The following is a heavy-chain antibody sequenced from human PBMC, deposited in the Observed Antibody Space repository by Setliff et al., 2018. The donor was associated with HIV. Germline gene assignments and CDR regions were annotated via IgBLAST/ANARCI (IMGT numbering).Heavy chain of an antibody. CDR2: ISSSSSTI. V-gene: IGHV3-48*01. CDR3: ARSLWFGELVDYYGMDV. D-gene: IGHD3-10*01. CDR1: GFTFSSYS. J-gene: IGHJ6*02. Sequence: GSLRLSCAASGFTFSSYSMNWVRQAPGKGLEWVSYISSSSSTIYYADSLKGRFTISRDNAKNSLYLQMNSLRAEDTAVYYCARSLWFGELVDYYGMDVWGQGTTVTVSS.